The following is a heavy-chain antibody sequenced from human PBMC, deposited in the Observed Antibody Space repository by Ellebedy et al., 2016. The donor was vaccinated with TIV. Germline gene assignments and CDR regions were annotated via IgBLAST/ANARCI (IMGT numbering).Heavy chain of an antibody. CDR3: VRGTASGNGWSRLYFEH. V-gene: IGHV6-1*01. CDR2: TYHRSKWYT. D-gene: IGHD6-19*01. Sequence: SQTLSLTCAISGDSVSSNSAAWTWIRQSPSRGLEWLGRTYHRSKWYTDYAPSLASRITINADTSKNQFSLQLNSVTPEDTAMYYYVRGTASGNGWSRLYFEHWGQGSLITVSS. J-gene: IGHJ4*01. CDR1: GDSVSSNSAA.